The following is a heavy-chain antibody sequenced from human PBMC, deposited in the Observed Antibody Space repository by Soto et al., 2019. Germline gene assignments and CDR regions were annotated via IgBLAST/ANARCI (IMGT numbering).Heavy chain of an antibody. J-gene: IGHJ4*02. CDR1: GGTFSSYG. CDR3: ARFVVGAFDY. V-gene: IGHV1-69*12. Sequence: QVQLVQSGAEVKKPGSSVKVSCKASGGTFSSYGISWVRQAPGQGLECMGGIIPIFGAANYAQKFQGRVTITADESTSTDSMELNSRRSEDTAVYYCARFVVGAFDYWGQGTLITVSS. CDR2: IIPIFGAA. D-gene: IGHD2-15*01.